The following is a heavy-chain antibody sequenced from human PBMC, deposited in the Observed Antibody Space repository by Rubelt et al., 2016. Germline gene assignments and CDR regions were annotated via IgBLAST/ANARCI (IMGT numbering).Heavy chain of an antibody. V-gene: IGHV3-30*04. J-gene: IGHJ4*02. CDR1: TYA. CDR2: ISYDGTNK. CDR3: AKDQGAVAGTNY. D-gene: IGHD6-19*01. Sequence: TYAMHWVRQAPGKGLEWVGIISYDGTNKYYADSVKGRFTISRDNSENTLYLQMNNLRAEDTAVYYCAKDQGAVAGTNYWDQGTLVTVSS.